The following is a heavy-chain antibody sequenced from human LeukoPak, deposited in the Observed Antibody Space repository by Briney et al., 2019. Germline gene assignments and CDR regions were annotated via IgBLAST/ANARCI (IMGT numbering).Heavy chain of an antibody. CDR1: GFTFSNYG. Sequence: GGSLRLSCAASGFTFSNYGVHWVRQAPGKGLEWVAVISYDGSNKYYADSVKGRLTISRDNSKNTLYLQMSNLRAEDTAVYYCAKVKVNYDSSGYLYFDYWGQGTLVTVSS. D-gene: IGHD3-22*01. J-gene: IGHJ4*02. CDR2: ISYDGSNK. CDR3: AKVKVNYDSSGYLYFDY. V-gene: IGHV3-30*18.